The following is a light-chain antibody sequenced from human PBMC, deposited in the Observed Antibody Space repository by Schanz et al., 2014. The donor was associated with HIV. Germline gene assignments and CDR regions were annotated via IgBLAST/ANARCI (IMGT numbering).Light chain of an antibody. CDR2: DVS. Sequence: QSALTQPASVSASPGQSITISCTGISSDVGGYYSVSWYQQHPGKAPKLMIFDVSNRPSGVANRFSGSKSGNTASLTISGLQAEDEADYYCSSYGGFNNFVVFGGGTKLTVL. CDR1: SSDVGGYYS. V-gene: IGLV2-14*03. CDR3: SSYGGFNNFVV. J-gene: IGLJ2*01.